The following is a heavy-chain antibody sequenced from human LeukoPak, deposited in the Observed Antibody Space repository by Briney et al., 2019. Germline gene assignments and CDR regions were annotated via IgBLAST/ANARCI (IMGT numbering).Heavy chain of an antibody. D-gene: IGHD1-7*01. CDR1: GFAFDDYA. CDR2: ISGSGGST. Sequence: GGSLRLSCVASGFAFDDYALHWVRQAPGKGLEWVSAISGSGGSTYQAGSVRGRFTISRDNSKNTLYLQMNSLRAEDTAVYYCAKGAGTSEYYFDYWGQGTLVTVSS. V-gene: IGHV3-23*01. CDR3: AKGAGTSEYYFDY. J-gene: IGHJ4*02.